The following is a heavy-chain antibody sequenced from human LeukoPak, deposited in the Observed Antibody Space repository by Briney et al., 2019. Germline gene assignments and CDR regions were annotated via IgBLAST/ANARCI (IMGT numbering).Heavy chain of an antibody. Sequence: GASVKVSCKASGYTFTSYGISWVRQAPGQGLEWMGRISAYNGNTNYAQKLQGRVTMTTDTSTSTAYMELRSLGSDDTAVYYCARVRGIAARPDYNWFDPWGQGTLVTVSS. CDR2: ISAYNGNT. CDR3: ARVRGIAARPDYNWFDP. D-gene: IGHD6-6*01. CDR1: GYTFTSYG. V-gene: IGHV1-18*01. J-gene: IGHJ5*02.